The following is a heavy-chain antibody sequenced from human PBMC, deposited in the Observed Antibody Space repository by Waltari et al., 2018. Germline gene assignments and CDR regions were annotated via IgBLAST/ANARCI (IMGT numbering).Heavy chain of an antibody. CDR1: GFTFSTYN. CDR2: ISSDSSIM. CDR3: ARDKSGLGY. D-gene: IGHD3-10*01. Sequence: EVQLVESGGGPVQPGGSLRLSCAASGFTFSTYNMNWVRQAPGKGLEWVSYISSDSSIMYYADSVKGRFTISRDNAKNSLYLLMNSLRAEDTAVYYCARDKSGLGYWGQGTLVTVSS. J-gene: IGHJ4*02. V-gene: IGHV3-48*01.